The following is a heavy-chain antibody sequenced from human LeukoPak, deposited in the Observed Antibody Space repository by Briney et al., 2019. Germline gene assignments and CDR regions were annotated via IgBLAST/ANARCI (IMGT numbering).Heavy chain of an antibody. J-gene: IGHJ5*02. D-gene: IGHD3-22*01. CDR1: GFTFSNYW. Sequence: GGSLRLSCAASGFTFSNYWMHWVRQAPGRGRAWVSRINSYGINTSYADSVRGRFTISRDNAKNTLNLQMNSLRAEDTAVYYCARDLGQYYDTSDNWFDPWGQGTLVTVSS. CDR3: ARDLGQYYDTSDNWFDP. V-gene: IGHV3-74*01. CDR2: INSYGINT.